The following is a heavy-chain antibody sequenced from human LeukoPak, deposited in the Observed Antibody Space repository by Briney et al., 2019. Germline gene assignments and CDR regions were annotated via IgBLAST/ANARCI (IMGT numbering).Heavy chain of an antibody. CDR2: IYTSGST. CDR1: GGSISSYY. J-gene: IGHJ6*02. V-gene: IGHV4-4*07. D-gene: IGHD2-2*01. Sequence: SETLSLTCTVSGGSISSYYWSWIRQPAGKGLEWIGRIYTSGSTNCNPSLKSRVTMSVDTSKNQFSLKLSSVTAADTAVYYCARDYVVPAALYYYYGMDVWGQGTTVTVSS. CDR3: ARDYVVPAALYYYYGMDV.